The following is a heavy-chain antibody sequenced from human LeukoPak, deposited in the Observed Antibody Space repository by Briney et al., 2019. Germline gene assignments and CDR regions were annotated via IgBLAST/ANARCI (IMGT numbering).Heavy chain of an antibody. J-gene: IGHJ4*02. CDR1: GFTFDDYA. CDR3: AKDLADY. Sequence: PGGSLRLSCAASGFTFDDYAMHWVRQAPGKGLEWVSGISWNSGSIGYADSVEGRFTISRDNAKNSLYLQMNSLRAEDTALYYCAKDLADYWGQRTLVTVSS. CDR2: ISWNSGSI. D-gene: IGHD3-3*02. V-gene: IGHV3-9*01.